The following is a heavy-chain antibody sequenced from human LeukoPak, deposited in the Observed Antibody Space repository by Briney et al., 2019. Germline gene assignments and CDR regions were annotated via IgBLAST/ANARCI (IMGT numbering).Heavy chain of an antibody. V-gene: IGHV3-15*05. J-gene: IGHJ4*02. CDR2: IKSKTAGGIT. D-gene: IGHD6-13*01. CDR3: TTGGSGTGPLDY. CDR1: GLNFNNAW. Sequence: GGSLRLSCAASGLNFNNAWMSWVRQAPGKGLEWVGRIKSKTAGGITDYAAPVKGRFTISRDDSDNTLYLKMNSVKTEDIGVYYCTTGGSGTGPLDYWGQGTLVTVSS.